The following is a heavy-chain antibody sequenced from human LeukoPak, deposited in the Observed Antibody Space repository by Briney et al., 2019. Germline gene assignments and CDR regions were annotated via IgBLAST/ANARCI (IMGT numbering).Heavy chain of an antibody. V-gene: IGHV3-23*01. CDR3: ATPRRVYYYGSGSLDY. Sequence: GGSLRLSCAASGFTFSSYAMSWVRQAPGKGLEWVSAISGSGGSTYYADSVKGRFTISRDNSKNTLYLQMNSLRAEDTAVYYCATPRRVYYYGSGSLDYWGQGTLVTVSS. J-gene: IGHJ4*02. CDR1: GFTFSSYA. D-gene: IGHD3-10*01. CDR2: ISGSGGST.